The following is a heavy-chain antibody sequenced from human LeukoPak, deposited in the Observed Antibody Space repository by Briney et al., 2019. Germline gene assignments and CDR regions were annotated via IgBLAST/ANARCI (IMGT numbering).Heavy chain of an antibody. D-gene: IGHD2-21*01. V-gene: IGHV3-7*01. CDR1: GSGFTFSEYW. Sequence: GGSLRLSCVASGSGFTFSEYWMGWVRQAPGERLEWVANIKGDGSETYYVDSVKGRFSVSRDDSNNSVYLHMNSLRGDDTALYRCAREAYCGGPSCFAVNYMDVWGKGTTVTVSS. CDR3: AREAYCGGPSCFAVNYMDV. CDR2: IKGDGSET. J-gene: IGHJ6*03.